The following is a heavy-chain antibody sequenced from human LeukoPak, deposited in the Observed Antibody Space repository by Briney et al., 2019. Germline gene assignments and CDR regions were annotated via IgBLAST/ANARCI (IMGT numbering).Heavy chain of an antibody. CDR3: VREDNWRSLGY. CDR2: INPSGGST. CDR1: GYTFTSYY. V-gene: IGHV1-46*01. D-gene: IGHD1-20*01. Sequence: ASVKVSCKASGYTFTSYYMHWVRQAPGQGLEWMGIINPSGGSTSYAQKFQGRVTMTRDTFTSTVYMELSSLRSEDTAVYYCVREDNWRSLGYWGQGTLVTVSS. J-gene: IGHJ4*02.